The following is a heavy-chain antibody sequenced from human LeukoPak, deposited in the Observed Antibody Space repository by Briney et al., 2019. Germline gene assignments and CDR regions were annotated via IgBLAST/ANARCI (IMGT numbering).Heavy chain of an antibody. Sequence: GGSLRLSCAASGFTFSHYYMSWVRQAPGKGLEWVANIKQDGSEQFYLDSVKGRFTISRDNARNSLYLQMNSLRAEDTAVYYCARAVADYGDTYYFDYWGQGTLVTVSS. J-gene: IGHJ4*02. CDR1: GFTFSHYY. CDR3: ARAVADYGDTYYFDY. CDR2: IKQDGSEQ. D-gene: IGHD4-17*01. V-gene: IGHV3-7*01.